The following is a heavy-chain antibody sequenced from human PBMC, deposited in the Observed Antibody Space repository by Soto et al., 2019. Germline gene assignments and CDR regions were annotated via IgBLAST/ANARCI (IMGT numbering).Heavy chain of an antibody. CDR2: ITGSGDDT. CDR1: GFTFSSYA. CDR3: WKAPNGDYFGAFDF. D-gene: IGHD4-17*01. Sequence: EVQMLESGGGLVQPGGSLRLSCAASGFTFSSYALTWVRQAPGKGLEWVSGITGSGDDTRYTDSVKGRFTITRDNAKNTLFLQMKSMRADDTAIYYCWKAPNGDYFGAFDFWGQGTLVTVSS. V-gene: IGHV3-23*01. J-gene: IGHJ3*01.